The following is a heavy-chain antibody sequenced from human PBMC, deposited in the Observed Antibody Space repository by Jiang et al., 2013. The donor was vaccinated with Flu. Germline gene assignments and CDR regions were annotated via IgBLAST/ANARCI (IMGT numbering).Heavy chain of an antibody. CDR1: SNFA. V-gene: IGHV3-33*01. Sequence: SNFAMHWVRQAPGKGLEWVGVIWYDGSNKYYADSVTGRFTISRDNSKDMLYLQMNSLRAEDTAVYYCARESGSRLHSSFDYWGLGTLVTVSS. D-gene: IGHD6-13*01. CDR3: ARESGSRLHSSFDY. CDR2: IWYDGSNK. J-gene: IGHJ4*02.